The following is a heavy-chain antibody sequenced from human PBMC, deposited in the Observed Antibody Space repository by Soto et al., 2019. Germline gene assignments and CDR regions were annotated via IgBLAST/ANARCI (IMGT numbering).Heavy chain of an antibody. Sequence: PSETLSLTCSVSGGSMRSSSYYWAWIRQPPGKGLEWIGSVLFSGSTYYDPSLESRVTILVDTSKSQLSLKLSSMTAADTAVYYGEKMAMRPPFHQWGQGYPLTVSS. V-gene: IGHV4-39*01. J-gene: IGHJ4*02. D-gene: IGHD2-2*01. CDR2: VLFSGST. CDR3: EKMAMRPPFHQ. CDR1: GGSMRSSSYY.